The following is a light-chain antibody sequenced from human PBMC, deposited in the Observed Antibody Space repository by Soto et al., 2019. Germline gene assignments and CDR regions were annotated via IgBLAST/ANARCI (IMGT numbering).Light chain of an antibody. CDR2: HAS. V-gene: IGKV3-15*01. CDR1: QSVYSN. Sequence: EIVMTQSPATLSVSPGERATLSCRASQSVYSNLAWYQQKPGQAPRLLIYHASTRATGIPARFSGGGSGTEFPLIISSLQSEGVAVYYCQQYTKWPLTFGGGTKVEIK. J-gene: IGKJ4*01. CDR3: QQYTKWPLT.